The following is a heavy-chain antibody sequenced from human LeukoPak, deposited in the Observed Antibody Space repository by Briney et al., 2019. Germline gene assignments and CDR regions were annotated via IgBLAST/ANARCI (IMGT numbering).Heavy chain of an antibody. Sequence: PGRSLRLSCAASGFTFSTYSMNWVRQAPGKGLEWVSCISSNSNYRNYANSVKGRFTISRDNAKNSLYLQMNSLRAEDTAVYYCARDNSHSRIYSTRGNAFDIWGQGTMVAVSS. D-gene: IGHD6-13*01. CDR2: ISSNSNYR. CDR3: ARDNSHSRIYSTRGNAFDI. J-gene: IGHJ3*02. V-gene: IGHV3-21*01. CDR1: GFTFSTYS.